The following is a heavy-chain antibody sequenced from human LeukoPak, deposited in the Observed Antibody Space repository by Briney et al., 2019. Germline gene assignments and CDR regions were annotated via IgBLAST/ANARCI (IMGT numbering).Heavy chain of an antibody. Sequence: GGSLRLSCAASGSTFSSYAMSWFRQAPGKGLEWVSAISGSGGSTYYADSVKGRFAISRDNSKNTLYLQMNSLRAEDTAVYYCAKGSTDILTQFDPWGQGTLVTVSS. CDR2: ISGSGGST. J-gene: IGHJ5*02. CDR1: GSTFSSYA. CDR3: AKGSTDILTQFDP. V-gene: IGHV3-23*01. D-gene: IGHD3-9*01.